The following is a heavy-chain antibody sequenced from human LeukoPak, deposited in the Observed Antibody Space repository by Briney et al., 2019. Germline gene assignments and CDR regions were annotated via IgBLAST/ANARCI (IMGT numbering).Heavy chain of an antibody. Sequence: PSETLSLTCTVSGGSISSYYWSWIRQPPGEGLEWIGYIYYSGSTNYNPSLKSRVTISVDTSKNQFSLKLSSVTAADTAVYYCARHVRKRGIAVAGSPGWFDPWGQGTLVTVSS. J-gene: IGHJ5*02. CDR2: IYYSGST. CDR1: GGSISSYY. CDR3: ARHVRKRGIAVAGSPGWFDP. D-gene: IGHD6-19*01. V-gene: IGHV4-59*08.